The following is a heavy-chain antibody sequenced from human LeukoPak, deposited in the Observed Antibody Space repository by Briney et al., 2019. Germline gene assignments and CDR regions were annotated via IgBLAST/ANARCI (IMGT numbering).Heavy chain of an antibody. Sequence: GGSLRLSCAASGFSVSNTYMSWVRQAPGNGLEWVSVIYSGDSGVSTYYADSVKGRFTISRHNSKNTLYLQMSSLRAEDTAVYFCARSAARLRYYYAMDVWGQGTTVTVCS. CDR2: IYSGDSGVST. V-gene: IGHV3-53*04. J-gene: IGHJ6*02. D-gene: IGHD6-6*01. CDR1: GFSVSNTY. CDR3: ARSAARLRYYYAMDV.